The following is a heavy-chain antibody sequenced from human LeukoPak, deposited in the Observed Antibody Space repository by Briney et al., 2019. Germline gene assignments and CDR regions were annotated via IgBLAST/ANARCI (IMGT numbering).Heavy chain of an antibody. CDR3: ARTYYYGSGSFHDAFDI. V-gene: IGHV1-69*05. CDR1: GGTFSSYA. CDR2: IIPIFGTA. Sequence: GASVKVSCKASGGTFSSYAISWVRQAPGQGLEWMGGIIPIFGTANYAQKFQARATITRDTSASTAYMELSSLRSEDTAVYNCARTYYYGSGSFHDAFDIWGQGTMVTVSS. J-gene: IGHJ3*02. D-gene: IGHD3-10*01.